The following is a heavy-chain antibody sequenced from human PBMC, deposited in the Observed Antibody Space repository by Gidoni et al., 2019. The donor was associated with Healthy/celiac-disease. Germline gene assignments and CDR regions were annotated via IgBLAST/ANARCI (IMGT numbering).Heavy chain of an antibody. V-gene: IGHV1-69*01. Sequence: SSYAISWVRQAPGQGLEWMGGIIPIFGTANYAQKFQGRVTITADESTSTAYMELSSLRSEDTAVYYCARHSPPTYLYSSPRGYYYYGMDVWGQGTTVTVSS. CDR2: IIPIFGTA. J-gene: IGHJ6*02. D-gene: IGHD6-13*01. CDR1: SSYA. CDR3: ARHSPPTYLYSSPRGYYYYGMDV.